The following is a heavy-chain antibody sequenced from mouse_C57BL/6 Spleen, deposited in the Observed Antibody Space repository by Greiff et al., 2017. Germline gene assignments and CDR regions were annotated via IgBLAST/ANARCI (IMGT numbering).Heavy chain of an antibody. V-gene: IGHV1-15*01. D-gene: IGHD1-1*01. J-gene: IGHJ1*03. CDR1: GYTFTDYE. Sequence: VQLQQSGAELVRPGASVTLSCKASGYTFTDYEMHWVKQTPVHGLEWIGAIDPETGGTDYNQKFKGKAILTADKSSSTSYMELRSLTSEDSAVYYCARERTYYYGRSPFDVWGTGTTVTVSS. CDR2: IDPETGGT. CDR3: ARERTYYYGRSPFDV.